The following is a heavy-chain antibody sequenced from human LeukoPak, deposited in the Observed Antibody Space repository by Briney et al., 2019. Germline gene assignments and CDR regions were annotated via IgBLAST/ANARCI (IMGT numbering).Heavy chain of an antibody. D-gene: IGHD2/OR15-2a*01. Sequence: SETLSLTCSVSAGSIGNYYWNWLRQPAGKGLEWIGRIYASGSTNYNPSLKSRVTISMDKSKTHFSLNLKSVTAADTAFYYCARDFYGDDGHHPFDYWGQGIQVTVPS. CDR2: IYASGST. CDR3: ARDFYGDDGHHPFDY. CDR1: AGSIGNYY. J-gene: IGHJ4*02. V-gene: IGHV4-4*07.